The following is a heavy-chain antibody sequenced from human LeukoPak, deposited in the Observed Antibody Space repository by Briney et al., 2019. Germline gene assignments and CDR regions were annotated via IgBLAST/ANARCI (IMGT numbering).Heavy chain of an antibody. J-gene: IGHJ3*02. Sequence: LVKVSCKASGGTFSSYAISWVRQAPGQGLEWMGGIIPIFGTANYAQKFQGRVTITADESTSTAYMELSSLRSEDTAVYYCARVKGLGIGRAFDIWGQGTMVTVSS. CDR2: IIPIFGTA. V-gene: IGHV1-69*13. CDR3: ARVKGLGIGRAFDI. D-gene: IGHD7-27*01. CDR1: GGTFSSYA.